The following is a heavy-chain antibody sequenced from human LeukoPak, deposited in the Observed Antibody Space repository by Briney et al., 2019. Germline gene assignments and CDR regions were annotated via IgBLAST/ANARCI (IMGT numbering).Heavy chain of an antibody. V-gene: IGHV4-39*07. CDR1: GGSISSSSYY. Sequence: SETLSLTCTVSGGSISSSSYYWGWIRQPPGKGLEWIGSMYYGGSTYYNPSLKSRVTISVDTSKNQFSLKLSSVTAADTAVYYCAVKLKEGAFDIWGQGTMVTVSS. CDR2: MYYGGST. D-gene: IGHD3-16*01. CDR3: AVKLKEGAFDI. J-gene: IGHJ3*02.